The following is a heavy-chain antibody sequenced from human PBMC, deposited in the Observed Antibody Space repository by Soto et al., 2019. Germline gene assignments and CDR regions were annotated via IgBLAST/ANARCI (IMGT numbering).Heavy chain of an antibody. Sequence: ASVKVSCKVSGYTLTELSMHWVRQAPGKGLEWMGGFDPEDGETIYAQKFQGRVTMTEDTSTDTAYMELSSLRSEDTAVYYCATTFGGVIVSLHHDAFDIWGQGTMVTVSS. CDR2: FDPEDGET. J-gene: IGHJ3*02. CDR3: ATTFGGVIVSLHHDAFDI. D-gene: IGHD3-16*02. V-gene: IGHV1-24*01. CDR1: GYTLTELS.